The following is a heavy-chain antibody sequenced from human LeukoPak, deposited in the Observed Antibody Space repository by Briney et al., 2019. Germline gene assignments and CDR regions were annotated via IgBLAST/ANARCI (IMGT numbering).Heavy chain of an antibody. J-gene: IGHJ4*02. Sequence: GGSLRLSCAASGFTFSSYAMHWVRQAPGKGLEWVAVISYDGSNKYYADSVKGRFTISRDNSKNTLYLQMNSLRAEDTAVYYCARIRDAVSYGPFDYWGQGTLVTVSS. CDR2: ISYDGSNK. CDR1: GFTFSSYA. D-gene: IGHD5-18*01. CDR3: ARIRDAVSYGPFDY. V-gene: IGHV3-30*04.